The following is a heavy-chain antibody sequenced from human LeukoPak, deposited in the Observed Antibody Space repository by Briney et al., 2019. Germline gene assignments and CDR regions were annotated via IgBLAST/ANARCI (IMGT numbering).Heavy chain of an antibody. D-gene: IGHD4-11*01. CDR3: SSSDYSNYVGSLGFDP. V-gene: IGHV3-49*04. CDR1: GFTFCDYA. CDR2: IRSKAYGGTT. J-gene: IGHJ5*02. Sequence: PGGSLRLSCTGSGFTFCDYALSWVRQAPGKGLEGVGFIRSKAYGGTTEYAASVKGRFTISRDDSKSIAYLQMNSLKTEDTAVYYCSSSDYSNYVGSLGFDPWGQGTLVTVSS.